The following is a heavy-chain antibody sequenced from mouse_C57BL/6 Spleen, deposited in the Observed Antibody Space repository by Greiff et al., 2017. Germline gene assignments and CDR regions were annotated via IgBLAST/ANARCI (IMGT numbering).Heavy chain of an antibody. Sequence: QVQLQQSGAELVKPGASVKISCKASGYAFSSYWMNWVKQRPGKGLEWIGQIYPGDGDTNYNGKFKGKATLTADKSSSTAYMQLISLTSEDAAVYVCARRLDDYYAMDYWGQGTSVTVSS. CDR1: GYAFSSYW. CDR2: IYPGDGDT. CDR3: ARRLDDYYAMDY. V-gene: IGHV1-80*01. J-gene: IGHJ4*01.